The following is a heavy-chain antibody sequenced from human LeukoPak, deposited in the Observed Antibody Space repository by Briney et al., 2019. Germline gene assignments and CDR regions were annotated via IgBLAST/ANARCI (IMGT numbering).Heavy chain of an antibody. J-gene: IGHJ6*02. CDR1: GFTFSSYG. Sequence: GGSLRLSCAASGFTFSSYGMSWVRQAPGKGLEWVANIKQDGSEKSYVDSVKGRFTISRDNAKNSLYLQMNSLRAEDTAVYYCARDLQIAVAGTGYYYYYGMDAWGQGTTVTVSS. V-gene: IGHV3-7*01. CDR3: ARDLQIAVAGTGYYYYYGMDA. CDR2: IKQDGSEK. D-gene: IGHD6-19*01.